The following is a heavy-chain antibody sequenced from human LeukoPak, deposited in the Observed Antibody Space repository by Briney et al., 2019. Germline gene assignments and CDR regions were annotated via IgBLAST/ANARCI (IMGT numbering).Heavy chain of an antibody. D-gene: IGHD3-10*01. CDR2: ISGSGGST. J-gene: IGHJ4*02. V-gene: IGHV3-23*01. Sequence: PGGSLRLSCAASGFTFSSYSMNWVRQAPGKGLEWVSAISGSGGSTYYADSVKGRFTISRDNSKNTPYLQMNSLRAEDTAVYYCAKVMGRGSFDYWGQGTLVTVSS. CDR3: AKVMGRGSFDY. CDR1: GFTFSSYS.